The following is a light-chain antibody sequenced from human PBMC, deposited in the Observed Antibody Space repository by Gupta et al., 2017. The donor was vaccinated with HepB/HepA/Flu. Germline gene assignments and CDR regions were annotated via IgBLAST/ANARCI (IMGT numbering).Light chain of an antibody. CDR1: QSVSSN. J-gene: IGKJ1*01. Sequence: PATLSVSPGERATLSCRASQSVSSNLALYQQKPGQAPRLLIYGASTRPTGIPARLSGSGSGTEFTLTSSSLQSEDLAVYYCQQYNNWPRTFGQGTKVEIK. CDR3: QQYNNWPRT. CDR2: GAS. V-gene: IGKV3-15*01.